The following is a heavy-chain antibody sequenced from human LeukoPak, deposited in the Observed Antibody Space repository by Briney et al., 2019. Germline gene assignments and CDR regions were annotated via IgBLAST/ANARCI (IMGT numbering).Heavy chain of an antibody. Sequence: ASVKVSCKASGYTFTSYGISWVRQAPGQGLEWMGWISAYNGNTNYAQKLQGRVTMTTDTSTCTAYMELRSLRSDDTAVYYCARAYTSCCWFDPWGQGTLVTVSS. CDR2: ISAYNGNT. CDR1: GYTFTSYG. CDR3: ARAYTSCCWFDP. J-gene: IGHJ5*02. V-gene: IGHV1-18*01. D-gene: IGHD2-2*01.